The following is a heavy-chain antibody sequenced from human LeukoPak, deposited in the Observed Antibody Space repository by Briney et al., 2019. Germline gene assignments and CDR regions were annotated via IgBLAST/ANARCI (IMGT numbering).Heavy chain of an antibody. D-gene: IGHD4-17*01. CDR3: ARAPSDYGDYVGDY. CDR2: ISSSSSYI. CDR1: GFTFSSYS. Sequence: GGSLRLSCAASGFTFSSYSMNWVRQAPGKGLEWVSSISSSSSYIYYADSVKGRFTISRDNAKNSLYLQMNSLRAEDTAVYYCARAPSDYGDYVGDYWGQGTLVTVSS. V-gene: IGHV3-21*01. J-gene: IGHJ4*02.